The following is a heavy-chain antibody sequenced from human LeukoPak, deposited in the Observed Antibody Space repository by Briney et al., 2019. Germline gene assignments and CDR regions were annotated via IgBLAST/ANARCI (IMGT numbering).Heavy chain of an antibody. CDR2: MNPGSGNT. V-gene: IGHV1-8*01. CDR3: ARGRPTILGGIY. D-gene: IGHD5-24*01. J-gene: IGHJ4*02. Sequence: VSVKVSCEASGYTFTRHHINWLRQAAAQGLEWMGWMNPGSGNTVSAQKSQDRATMTCDTSISTAYMELSSVRSEDTAVYDCARGRPTILGGIYWGQGTLVTVSS. CDR1: GYTFTRHH.